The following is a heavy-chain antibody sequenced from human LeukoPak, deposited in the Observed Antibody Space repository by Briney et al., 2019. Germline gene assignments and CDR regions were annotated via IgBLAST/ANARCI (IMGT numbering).Heavy chain of an antibody. CDR3: AGNTNILGDVNWFDP. J-gene: IGHJ5*02. CDR1: GASISNYY. Sequence: SETLSLTCTVSGASISNYYWNWIRQPPAKGREWIGFIYNSGNTKYNPSLRGRVTISLDTSKNQFSLNLNPVTTADTAVYYCAGNTNILGDVNWFDPWGQGTLVTVSS. D-gene: IGHD2-8*01. V-gene: IGHV4-59*01. CDR2: IYNSGNT.